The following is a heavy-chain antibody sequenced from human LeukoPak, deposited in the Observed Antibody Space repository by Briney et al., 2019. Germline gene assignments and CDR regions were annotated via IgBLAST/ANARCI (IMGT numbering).Heavy chain of an antibody. CDR3: ARVADYYYYGMDV. CDR1: GITVSSNY. V-gene: IGHV3-53*01. Sequence: PGGSLRLSCAASGITVSSNYMSWVRQAPGKGLEWVSVIYSGGSTYYADSVKGRFTISRDNSKNTLYLQMNSLRAEDTAVYYCARVADYYYYGMDVWGQGTTVTVSS. J-gene: IGHJ6*02. CDR2: IYSGGST.